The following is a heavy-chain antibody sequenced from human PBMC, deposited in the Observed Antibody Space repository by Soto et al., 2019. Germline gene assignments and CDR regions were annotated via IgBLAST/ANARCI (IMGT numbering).Heavy chain of an antibody. J-gene: IGHJ5*02. CDR2: IYYSGST. CDR1: GGSISSGGYY. D-gene: IGHD3-10*01. V-gene: IGHV4-31*03. Sequence: QVQLQESGPGLVKPSQTLSLTCTVSGGSISSGGYYWSWIRQHPGKGLEWIGYIYYSGSTYYNPSLKIRVTISVDTSKTQFSLKLSSVTAADTAVYYCARQRITMVRGVPRHNWFDPWGQGTLVTVSS. CDR3: ARQRITMVRGVPRHNWFDP.